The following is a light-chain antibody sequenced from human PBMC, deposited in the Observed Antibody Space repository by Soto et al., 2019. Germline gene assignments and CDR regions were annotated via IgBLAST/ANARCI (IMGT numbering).Light chain of an antibody. V-gene: IGKV3-15*01. CDR1: QSVSSN. J-gene: IGKJ5*01. CDR2: GAS. CDR3: QQYKNWPPP. Sequence: EIVMTQSPATLSVSPGERATLSCRASQSVSSNLAWYQQKPGKAPRLLIYGASTRATGIPTRFSGSRSGTEFTLIISNVQSEDFAVYFCQQYKNWPPPFCQGTRLEIK.